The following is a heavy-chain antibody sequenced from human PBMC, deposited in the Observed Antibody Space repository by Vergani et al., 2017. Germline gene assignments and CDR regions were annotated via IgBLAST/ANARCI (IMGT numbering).Heavy chain of an antibody. Sequence: QVQLQQWGAGLLKPSETLSLTCAVYGGSFSGYYWSWIRQPPGKGLEWIGEINHSGSTNYNPSLKIRVPISVDTSKNQFSLKLSSVTAADTAVYYCARLGSSGWPFDYWGQGTLVTVSS. D-gene: IGHD6-19*01. CDR2: INHSGST. CDR3: ARLGSSGWPFDY. V-gene: IGHV4-34*01. CDR1: GGSFSGYY. J-gene: IGHJ4*02.